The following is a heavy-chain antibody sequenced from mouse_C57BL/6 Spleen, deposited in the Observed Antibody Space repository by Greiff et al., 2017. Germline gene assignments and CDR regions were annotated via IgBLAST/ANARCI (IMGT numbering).Heavy chain of an antibody. J-gene: IGHJ2*01. CDR2: IHTSDSDT. CDR3: AREGTGSFDY. V-gene: IGHV1-74*01. CDR1: GYTFTSYW. Sequence: VQLQQPGAELVKPGASVKVSCKASGYTFTSYWMHWVKQRPGQGLEWIGRIHTSDSDTKYTEKFKSKATLTVDTSTSTSYMQLSSLTSEDSAVYDCAREGTGSFDYWGQGTTLTGAS. D-gene: IGHD4-1*01.